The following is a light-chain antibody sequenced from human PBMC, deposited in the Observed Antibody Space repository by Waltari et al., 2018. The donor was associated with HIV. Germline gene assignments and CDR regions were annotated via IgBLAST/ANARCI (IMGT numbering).Light chain of an antibody. CDR3: QQSRT. Sequence: DIQMTQSPSTLSASVGDRVTITCRASQSISSWLAWYQQKPGEAPKLLFYKASSLESGVPSRFSGSGSGTEFTLTISSLQPDDFATYYCQQSRTFGQGTKVDIK. J-gene: IGKJ1*01. V-gene: IGKV1-5*03. CDR1: QSISSW. CDR2: KAS.